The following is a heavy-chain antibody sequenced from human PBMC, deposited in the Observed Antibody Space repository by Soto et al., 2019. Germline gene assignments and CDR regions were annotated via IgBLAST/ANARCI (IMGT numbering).Heavy chain of an antibody. CDR1: GFTFSSYS. J-gene: IGHJ5*02. D-gene: IGHD3-3*01. V-gene: IGHV3-48*02. CDR2: ISSSSSTI. CDR3: ARGLLEWQLNWFDP. Sequence: EVQLVESGGGLVQPGGSLRLSCAASGFTFSSYSMNWVRQAPGKGLEWVSYISSSSSTIYYADSVKGRFTISRDNAENSLYLQMNSLRDEDTAVYYCARGLLEWQLNWFDPWGQGTLVTVSS.